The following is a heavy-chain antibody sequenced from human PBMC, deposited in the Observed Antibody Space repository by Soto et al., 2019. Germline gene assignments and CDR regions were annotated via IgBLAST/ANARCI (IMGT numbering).Heavy chain of an antibody. CDR1: GGSISSGGYY. J-gene: IGHJ3*02. V-gene: IGHV4-31*03. Sequence: SETLSLTCTVSGGSISSGGYYWSWIRQHPGKGLEWIGYIYYSGSTYYNPSLKSRVTISVDTSKNQFSLKLSSVTAADTAVYYCARGILPGASPRADYFDIWGQGTMVTVSS. CDR2: IYYSGST. D-gene: IGHD3-16*01. CDR3: ARGILPGASPRADYFDI.